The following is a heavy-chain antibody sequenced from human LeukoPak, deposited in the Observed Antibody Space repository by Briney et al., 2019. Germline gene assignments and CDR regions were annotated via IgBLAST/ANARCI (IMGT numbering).Heavy chain of an antibody. CDR3: AREFKGSWYDWEFDY. CDR1: GYTFTGYY. V-gene: IGHV1-2*04. Sequence: GASVTVSCKASGYTFTGYYMHWVRQAPGQGLEWMGWINPNSGGTNYAQKFQGWVTMTRDTSISTAYMELSRLRSDDTAVYYCAREFKGSWYDWEFDYWGQGTLVTVSS. D-gene: IGHD6-13*01. J-gene: IGHJ4*02. CDR2: INPNSGGT.